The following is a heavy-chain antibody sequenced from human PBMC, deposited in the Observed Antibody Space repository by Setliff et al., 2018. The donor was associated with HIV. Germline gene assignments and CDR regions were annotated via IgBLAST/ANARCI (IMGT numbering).Heavy chain of an antibody. D-gene: IGHD6-19*01. CDR1: GGTFSSYA. CDR3: ARSPGYSSGWTPGYYYYMDV. J-gene: IGHJ6*03. CDR2: IIPIFGTA. Sequence: SVKVSCKASGGTFSSYAISWVRQAPGQGLEWMGGIIPIFGTANYAQKFQGRVTITADESTSTAYMELSSLRSEDTAAYYCARSPGYSSGWTPGYYYYMDVWGKGTTVTVSS. V-gene: IGHV1-69*13.